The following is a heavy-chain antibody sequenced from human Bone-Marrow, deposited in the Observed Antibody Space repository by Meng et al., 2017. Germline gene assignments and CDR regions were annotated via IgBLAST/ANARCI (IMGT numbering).Heavy chain of an antibody. V-gene: IGHV4-34*01. Sequence: VQLQQWGAGRLKPSETLSLTCDVAGPSLNGYYWTWIRQPPGKGLEWIGEINHSGSPDYNTSLKSRVTISVDTSKNQFSLKLSSVTAADTAMYYCARGQLILRNWGQGTLVTVSS. CDR1: GPSLNGYY. CDR3: ARGQLILRN. CDR2: INHSGSP. J-gene: IGHJ4*02. D-gene: IGHD2/OR15-2a*01.